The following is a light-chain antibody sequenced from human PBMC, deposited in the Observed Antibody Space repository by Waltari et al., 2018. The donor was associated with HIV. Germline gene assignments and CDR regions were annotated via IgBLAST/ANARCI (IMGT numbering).Light chain of an antibody. CDR1: SSDVGNYNL. Sequence: QSALTQPASVSGSPGQSITISCIGTSSDVGNYNLVSWYQQHPGKAPKLMIYEVSNRPSGVSNRFSGSKSGNTASLTISGLQADDEADYYCCSYATSSTSLYVFGTGTKVTVL. V-gene: IGLV2-23*02. CDR2: EVS. J-gene: IGLJ1*01. CDR3: CSYATSSTSLYV.